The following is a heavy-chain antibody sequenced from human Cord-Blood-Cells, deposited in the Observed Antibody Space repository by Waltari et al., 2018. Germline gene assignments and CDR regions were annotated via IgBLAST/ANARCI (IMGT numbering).Heavy chain of an antibody. CDR3: ASGESMDYYDSSGYYYTFDY. J-gene: IGHJ4*02. D-gene: IGHD3-22*01. Sequence: QVQLQQWGAGLLKPSETLSLTCAVYGGSFSGYYWSWIRQPPGKGLEWIGEINHSGSTNYNPSHKSRVTISVDTSKNQFSLKLSSVTAADTAVYYCASGESMDYYDSSGYYYTFDYWGQGTLVTVSS. CDR1: GGSFSGYY. V-gene: IGHV4-34*01. CDR2: INHSGST.